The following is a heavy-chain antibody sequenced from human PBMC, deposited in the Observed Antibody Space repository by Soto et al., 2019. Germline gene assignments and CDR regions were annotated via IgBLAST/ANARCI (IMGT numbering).Heavy chain of an antibody. CDR3: ARGNSSSWYFGDYYYGMDV. CDR2: INHSGST. D-gene: IGHD6-13*01. CDR1: GGSFSGYY. J-gene: IGHJ6*02. V-gene: IGHV4-34*01. Sequence: KPSETLSLTCAVYGGSFSGYYWSWIRQPPGKGLEWIGEINHSGSTNYNPSLKSRVTISVDTSKNQFSLKLSSVTAADTAVYYCARGNSSSWYFGDYYYGMDVWGQGTTVTVSS.